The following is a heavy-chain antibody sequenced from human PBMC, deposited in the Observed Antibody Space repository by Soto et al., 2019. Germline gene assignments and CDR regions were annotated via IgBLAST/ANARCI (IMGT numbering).Heavy chain of an antibody. Sequence: SETLSLTCTVSGGSIGTRNYYWGWIRQPPGKGLEWIGSVYYSGSTYYNPSLKSRVTISTDASKNQFSLKLSSVTAADTATYYCARHFSSGWDLFDYWGQGTLVTVSS. V-gene: IGHV4-39*01. CDR2: VYYSGST. CDR1: GGSIGTRNYY. CDR3: ARHFSSGWDLFDY. D-gene: IGHD6-19*01. J-gene: IGHJ4*02.